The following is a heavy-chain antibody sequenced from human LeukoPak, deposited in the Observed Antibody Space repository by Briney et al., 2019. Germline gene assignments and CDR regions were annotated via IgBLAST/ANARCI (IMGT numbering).Heavy chain of an antibody. CDR2: IIPILGIA. Sequence: SVKVSCKASGGTFSSYAISWVRQAPGQGLEWMGRIIPILGIANYAQKFQGRVTITADKSTSTAYMELSSLRSEDTAVYYCARPNCYDSSGYYYWGQGTLVTVSS. D-gene: IGHD3-22*01. CDR1: GGTFSSYA. CDR3: ARPNCYDSSGYYY. J-gene: IGHJ4*02. V-gene: IGHV1-69*04.